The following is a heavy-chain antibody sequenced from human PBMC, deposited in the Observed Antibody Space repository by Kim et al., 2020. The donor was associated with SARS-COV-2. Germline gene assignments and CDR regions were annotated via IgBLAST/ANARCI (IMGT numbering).Heavy chain of an antibody. Sequence: PIFGTANYAQKFQGRVTITADESTSTAYMELSSLRSEDTAVYYCARVGDYWGQGTLVTVSS. J-gene: IGHJ4*02. CDR2: PIFGTA. CDR3: ARVGDY. D-gene: IGHD3-16*01. V-gene: IGHV1-69*01.